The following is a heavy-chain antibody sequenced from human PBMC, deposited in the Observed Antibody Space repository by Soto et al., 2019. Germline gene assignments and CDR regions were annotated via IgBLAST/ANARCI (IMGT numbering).Heavy chain of an antibody. D-gene: IGHD6-19*01. CDR2: IYYSGST. CDR3: ARILAARSSYYYYGMAV. Sequence: SETLSLTCTVSGGSISSSSYYWGWIRQPPGKGLGWIGSIYYSGSTYYNPSLKSRVTISVDTSKNRFSLKLSSVTAADTAVYYCARILAARSSYYYYGMAVWGQGTTVTVSS. CDR1: GGSISSSSYY. V-gene: IGHV4-39*01. J-gene: IGHJ6*02.